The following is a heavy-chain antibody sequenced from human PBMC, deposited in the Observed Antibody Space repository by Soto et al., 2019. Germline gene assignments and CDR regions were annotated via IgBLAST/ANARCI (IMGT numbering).Heavy chain of an antibody. CDR3: ARGGSYHATVDY. D-gene: IGHD1-26*01. CDR1: GYTFTNFG. Sequence: QVQLVQSGAEVKKPGASVRVSCKVSGYTFTNFGVSWVRQAPGQGLEWMGWISGYNGNTDYAQKFEGRVTMTTDTSTSTAYMELRSLTSDHTAIYYCARGGSYHATVDYWGQGTLVTVSS. J-gene: IGHJ4*02. CDR2: ISGYNGNT. V-gene: IGHV1-18*04.